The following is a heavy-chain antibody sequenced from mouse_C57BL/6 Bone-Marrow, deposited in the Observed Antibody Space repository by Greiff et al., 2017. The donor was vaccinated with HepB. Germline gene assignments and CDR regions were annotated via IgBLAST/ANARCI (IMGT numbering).Heavy chain of an antibody. J-gene: IGHJ2*01. Sequence: QVQLQQSGAELAQPGASVPLSCKASGYTFTSYWMHWVNQRPGQGLEWIGYIHPSGGYTKYNQKFKDKATLTADKSSSTAYMQLISLTYEDSAVYYGARKIYYDGRSLTGGYYFDYWGQGTTLTVSS. CDR1: GYTFTSYW. V-gene: IGHV1-7*01. CDR2: IHPSGGYT. CDR3: ARKIYYDGRSLTGGYYFDY. D-gene: IGHD1-1*01.